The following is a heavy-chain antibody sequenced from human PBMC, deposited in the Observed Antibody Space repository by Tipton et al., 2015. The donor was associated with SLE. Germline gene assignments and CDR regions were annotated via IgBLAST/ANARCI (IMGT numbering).Heavy chain of an antibody. CDR2: ISTYNGNT. D-gene: IGHD3-10*01. J-gene: IGHJ4*02. Sequence: QVQLVQSGGEVKKPGASVKVSCKASGYPFTSFGISWVRQAPGQGLEWMGWISTYNGNTKYAQNLQGRVTMTIDTSTTTAYMELRSLRSDDTALYFCARDILWFGEVISRDSWGQGTLVTVSS. CDR1: GYPFTSFG. V-gene: IGHV1-18*01. CDR3: ARDILWFGEVISRDS.